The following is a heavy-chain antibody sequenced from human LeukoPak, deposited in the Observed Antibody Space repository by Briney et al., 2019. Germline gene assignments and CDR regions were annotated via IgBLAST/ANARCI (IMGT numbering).Heavy chain of an antibody. CDR3: ARGLRVYYDFWSGYPGYYYYGMDV. CDR2: IGTAGDT. D-gene: IGHD3-3*01. V-gene: IGHV3-13*01. J-gene: IGHJ6*02. CDR1: GFTFSSYG. Sequence: QTGGSLRLSCAASGFTFSSYGMHWVRQATGKGLEWVSAIGTAGDTYYPGSVKGRFTISRENAKNSLYLQMNSLRAGDTAVYYCARGLRVYYDFWSGYPGYYYYGMDVWGQGTTVTVSS.